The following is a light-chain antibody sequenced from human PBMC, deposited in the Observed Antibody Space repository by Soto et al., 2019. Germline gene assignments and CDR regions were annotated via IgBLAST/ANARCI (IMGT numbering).Light chain of an antibody. CDR1: QSVSSSY. CDR2: GAS. CDR3: QQYGSSPTWT. V-gene: IGKV3-20*01. J-gene: IGKJ1*01. Sequence: EIVFTRSPCTLSLSPGERATLSCRASQSVSSSYLAWYQQKPGQAPRLLIFGASTRATGIPDRFSGSGSGTDFTLTINRLEPEDFAVYYCQQYGSSPTWTFGQGTKVDIK.